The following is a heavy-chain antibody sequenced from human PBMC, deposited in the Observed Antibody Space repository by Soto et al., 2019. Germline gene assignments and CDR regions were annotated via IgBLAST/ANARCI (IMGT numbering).Heavy chain of an antibody. J-gene: IGHJ6*02. V-gene: IGHV3-33*01. Sequence: QVQVVESGGGVVQPGRSLRLSCTASGFTFSGHAMHWVRQPPGKGLEWVAQIWYHGSNKYYADSVKGRFTISRDNSKNTLYVQMDSLRVEDTAVYYCARDGQSLSPYALDVWGQGTSVTVSS. CDR1: GFTFSGHA. CDR2: IWYHGSNK. CDR3: ARDGQSLSPYALDV. D-gene: IGHD6-19*01.